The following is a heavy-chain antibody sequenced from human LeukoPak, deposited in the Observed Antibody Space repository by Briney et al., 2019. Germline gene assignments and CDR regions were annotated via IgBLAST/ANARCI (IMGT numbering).Heavy chain of an antibody. Sequence: ASVKVSCKASGYTFTSYGISWVRQAPGQGLEWMGWTSAYNGNTNYAQKLQGRVTMTTDTSTSTAYMELRSLRSDDTAVYYCARAQKRIMITFGGVIPKDYWGQGTLVTVSS. CDR1: GYTFTSYG. D-gene: IGHD3-16*02. J-gene: IGHJ4*02. CDR3: ARAQKRIMITFGGVIPKDY. V-gene: IGHV1-18*01. CDR2: TSAYNGNT.